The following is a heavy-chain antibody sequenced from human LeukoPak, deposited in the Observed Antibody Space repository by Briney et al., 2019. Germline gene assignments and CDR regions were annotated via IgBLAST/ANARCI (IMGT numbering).Heavy chain of an antibody. CDR3: AGTTEERYYYYYMDV. D-gene: IGHD4-17*01. CDR1: Y. V-gene: IGHV4-34*01. Sequence: YWIGWVRQMPGKGLEWLGEINHSKSTNYNSSLKSRVTISVDTSKNQFSLKVSSVTAADTAVYYCAGTTEERYYYYYMDVWGKGTTVTVSS. CDR2: INHSKST. J-gene: IGHJ6*03.